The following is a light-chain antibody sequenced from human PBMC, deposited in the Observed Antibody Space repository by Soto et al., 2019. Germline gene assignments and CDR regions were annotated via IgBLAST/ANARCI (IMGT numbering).Light chain of an antibody. J-gene: IGKJ2*01. CDR2: LGS. Sequence: DIVMTQSPLSLPVTPGEPASISCGSSQSLLHSNGYNYLDWYLQKPGQSPQLLIYLGSNRASGVPDRFSGSGLGTDFTLKISRVEAEDVGVYYCMQALQTPRTFGQGTKLEIK. CDR1: QSLLHSNGYNY. CDR3: MQALQTPRT. V-gene: IGKV2-28*01.